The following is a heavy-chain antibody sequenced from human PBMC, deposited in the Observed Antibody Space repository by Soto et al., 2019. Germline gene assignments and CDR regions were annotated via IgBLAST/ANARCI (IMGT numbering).Heavy chain of an antibody. D-gene: IGHD6-13*01. Sequence: PSDTLSLTFTVSGGSMRNYFWTWIRQPPGKGLEWILYIHYSGTTSFFHSYNPSLRSRVTISEDTSKNQFSLKLLSVTTADTAVYFCAAGEASSRNIGTYYLHXWGQVTLVTVSX. CDR3: AAGEASSRNIGTYYLHX. CDR2: IHYSGTT. CDR1: GGSMRNYF. J-gene: IGHJ4*02. V-gene: IGHV4-59*01.